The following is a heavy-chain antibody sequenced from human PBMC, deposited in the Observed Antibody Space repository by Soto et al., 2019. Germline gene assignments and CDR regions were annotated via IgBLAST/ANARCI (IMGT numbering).Heavy chain of an antibody. D-gene: IGHD1-26*01. CDR1: GFTFNSYS. V-gene: IGHV3-48*01. Sequence: EVQLVESGGGLVQPGGSLRLSCVASGFTFNSYSTNWVRQAPGKGLEWISYIDSGSTSVFYADSVKGRFTISRDNAKNSLYLQMNSLRAEDTAVYYCASSASPDAYWGQGTLVTVSS. CDR2: IDSGSTSV. J-gene: IGHJ4*02. CDR3: ASSASPDAY.